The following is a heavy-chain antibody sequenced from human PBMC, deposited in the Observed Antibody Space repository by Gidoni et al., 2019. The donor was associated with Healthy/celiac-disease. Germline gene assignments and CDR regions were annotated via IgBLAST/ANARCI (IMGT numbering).Heavy chain of an antibody. CDR3: ARRFYDILTGYYVFDY. D-gene: IGHD3-9*01. Sequence: QLQLQESGPGLVKPSETLSLTCTVSGGSISSSSYYWGWIRQPPGKGLEWIGSIYYSGSTYYTPSLKSRVTISVDTSKNQFSLKLSSVTAADTAVYYCARRFYDILTGYYVFDYWGQGTLVTVSS. J-gene: IGHJ4*02. CDR2: IYYSGST. V-gene: IGHV4-39*01. CDR1: GGSISSSSYY.